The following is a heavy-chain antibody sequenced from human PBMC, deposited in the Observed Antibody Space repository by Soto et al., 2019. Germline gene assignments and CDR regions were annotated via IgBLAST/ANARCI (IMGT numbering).Heavy chain of an antibody. CDR3: ARIHATLHGSGWSRVFDY. CDR1: GYTFTSYG. V-gene: IGHV1-18*01. Sequence: ASVKVSCKASGYTFTSYGISWVRQAPGQGLEWMGWISAYNGNTNYAQKLQGRVTISADTSTSTAYMELRSLRSDDTAVYYCARIHATLHGSGWSRVFDYWGQGTLVTVSS. J-gene: IGHJ4*02. CDR2: ISAYNGNT. D-gene: IGHD6-19*01.